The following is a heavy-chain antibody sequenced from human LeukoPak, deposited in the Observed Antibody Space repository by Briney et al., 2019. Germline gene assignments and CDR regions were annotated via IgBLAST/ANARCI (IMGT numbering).Heavy chain of an antibody. CDR2: ISAYNGNT. CDR1: GYTFTGYY. D-gene: IGHD6-19*01. Sequence: GASVKVSCKASGYTFTGYYMHWIRQAPGQGLEWMGWISAYNGNTNYAQKLQGRVTMTTDTSTSTAYMELRSLRSDDTAVYYCARRAVAGSFDYWGQGTLVTVSS. V-gene: IGHV1-18*04. CDR3: ARRAVAGSFDY. J-gene: IGHJ4*02.